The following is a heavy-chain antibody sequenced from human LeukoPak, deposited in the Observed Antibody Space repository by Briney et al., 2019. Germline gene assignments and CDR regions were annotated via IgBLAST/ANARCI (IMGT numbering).Heavy chain of an antibody. CDR1: GGSISNSNYY. J-gene: IGHJ4*02. CDR3: ARQRYGELFFDD. Sequence: SETLSLTCTVSGGSISNSNYYWGWIRQPPGKGLEWIASIYYIGATYYNPSLKSRVTIYVDTSKNEFSLTLRSVTAAVTSVFYCARQRYGELFFDDWGQGTLVTVSS. V-gene: IGHV4-39*01. D-gene: IGHD3-10*01. CDR2: IYYIGAT.